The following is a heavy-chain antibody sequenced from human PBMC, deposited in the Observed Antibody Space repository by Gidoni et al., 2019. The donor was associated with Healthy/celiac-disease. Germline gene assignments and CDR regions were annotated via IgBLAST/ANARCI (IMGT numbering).Heavy chain of an antibody. Sequence: EVQLVESGGGLVQPGGSLRLSCAASGFTFSGYSMNWVRQAPGKGLEWVSYISSSSSTIYYADSVKGRFTISRDNAKNSLYLQMNSLRAEDTAVYYCARVPVITTPDYYYYYMDVWGKGTTVTVSS. V-gene: IGHV3-48*01. D-gene: IGHD3-3*01. J-gene: IGHJ6*03. CDR1: GFTFSGYS. CDR2: ISSSSSTI. CDR3: ARVPVITTPDYYYYYMDV.